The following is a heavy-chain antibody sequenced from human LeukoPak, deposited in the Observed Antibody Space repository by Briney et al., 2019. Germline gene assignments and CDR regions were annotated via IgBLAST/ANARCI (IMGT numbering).Heavy chain of an antibody. Sequence: GGSLRLSCAASGFTFSSYWMHWVRQAPGKGLVWVSRINSGGNNTSYADSVKGRFTISRDNAKNTLYLQMNSLRAGDTAVYYCGRAMEVWGQGTTVTVSS. CDR3: GRAMEV. V-gene: IGHV3-74*01. J-gene: IGHJ6*02. CDR2: INSGGNNT. CDR1: GFTFSSYW.